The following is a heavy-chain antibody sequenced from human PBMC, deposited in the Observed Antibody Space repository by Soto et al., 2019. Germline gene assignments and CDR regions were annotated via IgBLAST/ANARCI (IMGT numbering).Heavy chain of an antibody. CDR3: ATAFQAPAQQF. J-gene: IGHJ1*01. CDR1: GFSFSDSY. D-gene: IGHD2-21*02. V-gene: IGHV3-11*04. Sequence: SLRLSCAASGFSFSDSYMNWVRQAPGKGLEWVSSISSTSTIYCADSVKGRFTISRDNSKNTLYLQMNSLRTEDTAVYYCATAFQAPAQQFWGQGTLVT. CDR2: ISSTSTI.